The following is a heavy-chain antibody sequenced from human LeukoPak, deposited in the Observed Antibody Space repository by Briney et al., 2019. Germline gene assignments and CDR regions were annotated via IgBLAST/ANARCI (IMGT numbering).Heavy chain of an antibody. V-gene: IGHV3-30*04. J-gene: IGHJ4*02. Sequence: PGGSLRLSCAASGFTFSSYAMHWVRQAPGKGLEWVAVISYDGNNKYYADSVKGRFTISRGNSKNTLYLQMNSLRAEDTAVYYCARAGADSYGDYVYFDYWGQGTLVTVSS. CDR1: GFTFSSYA. CDR3: ARAGADSYGDYVYFDY. CDR2: ISYDGNNK. D-gene: IGHD4-17*01.